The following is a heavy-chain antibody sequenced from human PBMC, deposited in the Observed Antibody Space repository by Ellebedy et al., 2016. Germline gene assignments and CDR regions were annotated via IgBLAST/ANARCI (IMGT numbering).Heavy chain of an antibody. D-gene: IGHD1-14*01. Sequence: GESLKISXAASGFTFSDYCMHWVRQVPGKGLVWVSRIKSDGSWTVYADSVKGRFTISRDNARNTLYLEMSSLRAEDTAVYYCARDPDTVTKIDYWGQGTQVTVSS. CDR1: GFTFSDYC. V-gene: IGHV3-74*01. CDR3: ARDPDTVTKIDY. J-gene: IGHJ4*02. CDR2: IKSDGSWT.